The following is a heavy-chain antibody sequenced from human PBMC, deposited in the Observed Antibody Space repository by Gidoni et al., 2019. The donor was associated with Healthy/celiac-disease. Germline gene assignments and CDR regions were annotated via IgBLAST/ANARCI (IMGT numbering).Heavy chain of an antibody. CDR1: GFTFSSYA. CDR2: ISYDGSNK. D-gene: IGHD2-2*01. V-gene: IGHV3-30-3*01. J-gene: IGHJ4*02. Sequence: QVQLVESGGVVFQPGRSLRPSFAASGFTFSSYAMHWFRQAPGKGLEWVAVISYDGSNKYYADSVKGRVTISRDNSKNTLYLQMNSLRAEDTAVYYCARDSWDIVVVPAAMASSSWFDYWGQGTLVTVSS. CDR3: ARDSWDIVVVPAAMASSSWFDY.